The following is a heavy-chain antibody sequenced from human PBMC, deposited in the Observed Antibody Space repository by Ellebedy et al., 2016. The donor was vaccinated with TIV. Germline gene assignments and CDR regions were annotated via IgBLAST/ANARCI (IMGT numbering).Heavy chain of an antibody. J-gene: IGHJ3*01. Sequence: SETLSLTCAVYGGSFSGYYWSWIRQPPGKGLEWIGEINHSGSTNYNPSLKSRVTISVDTSKNQFSLNLTSVTAADTAVYYCARNGITLFGVTDVFDLWGQGTLVTVSS. CDR2: INHSGST. CDR1: GGSFSGYY. V-gene: IGHV4-34*01. CDR3: ARNGITLFGVTDVFDL. D-gene: IGHD3-3*01.